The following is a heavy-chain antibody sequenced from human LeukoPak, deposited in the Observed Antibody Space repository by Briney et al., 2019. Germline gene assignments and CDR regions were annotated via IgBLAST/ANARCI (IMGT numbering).Heavy chain of an antibody. Sequence: SETLSLTCAVYGGSFSGYYWSWIRQPPGKGLEWIGEINHSGSTNYNPSLKGRVTISVDTSKNQFSLKLSSVTAADTAVYYCARGEIGGDQLLLVFDYWGQGTLVTVSS. CDR3: ARGEIGGDQLLLVFDY. J-gene: IGHJ4*02. CDR2: INHSGST. D-gene: IGHD2-2*01. V-gene: IGHV4-34*01. CDR1: GGSFSGYY.